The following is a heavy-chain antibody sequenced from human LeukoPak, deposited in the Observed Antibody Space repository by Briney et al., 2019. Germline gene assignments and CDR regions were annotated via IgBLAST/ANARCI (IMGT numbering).Heavy chain of an antibody. V-gene: IGHV3-20*04. D-gene: IGHD6-13*01. J-gene: IGHJ4*02. CDR3: AREGYSSSCDY. CDR1: GFTFDDYG. Sequence: GGSLRLSCAASGFTFDDYGMSWVRQAPGKGLEWVSNINWNGGSTGYADSVRGRFTISRDNAKNSLYLQMNSLRAEDTALYYCAREGYSSSCDYWGQGTLVTVSS. CDR2: INWNGGST.